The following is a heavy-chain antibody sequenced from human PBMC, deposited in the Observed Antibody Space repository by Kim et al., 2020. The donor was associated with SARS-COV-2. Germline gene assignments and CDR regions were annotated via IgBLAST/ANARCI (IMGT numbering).Heavy chain of an antibody. J-gene: IGHJ4*02. Sequence: GGSLRRSCAASGFSFTNNAMNWVRQAPGKGLEWVAGIGGDERTYYADSVNGRFTISRDNSKSTLYLQLNTLRADDTARYYCAKDLWGFSAIDYWGRGTL. D-gene: IGHD3-3*01. CDR1: GFSFTNNA. CDR2: IGGDERT. CDR3: AKDLWGFSAIDY. V-gene: IGHV3-23*01.